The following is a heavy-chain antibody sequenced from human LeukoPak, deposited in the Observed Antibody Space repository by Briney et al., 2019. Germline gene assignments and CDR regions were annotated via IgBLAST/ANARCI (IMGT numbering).Heavy chain of an antibody. CDR2: IYYTGST. CDR1: GGSVSSYH. V-gene: IGHV4-59*02. Sequence: SETLSLTCTVSGGSVSSYHWSWIRQPPGKGLEWIGHIYYTGSTNYNPSLKSRVTMSLDTSKNQFSLKLSSVTAADTAVYYCTRSLGVVIHGGMDVWGQGTTVTVSS. D-gene: IGHD3-3*01. CDR3: TRSLGVVIHGGMDV. J-gene: IGHJ6*02.